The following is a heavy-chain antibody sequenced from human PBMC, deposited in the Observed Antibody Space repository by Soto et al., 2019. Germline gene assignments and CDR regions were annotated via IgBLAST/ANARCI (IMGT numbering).Heavy chain of an antibody. CDR3: KRDLKSSSLY. V-gene: IGHV4-4*02. J-gene: IGHJ4*02. D-gene: IGHD6-6*01. CDR1: GDSINNNKW. Sequence: QVQLQESGPGLVKPSGTLSLTCAVSGDSINNNKWWSWVRQPPGKGLEWLGEIYHNGNTNYNPSLQRRVTISVDKSKNQFSLKLSSVTTTDTAIYYCKRDLKSSSLYWCQGILVTVSS. CDR2: IYHNGNT.